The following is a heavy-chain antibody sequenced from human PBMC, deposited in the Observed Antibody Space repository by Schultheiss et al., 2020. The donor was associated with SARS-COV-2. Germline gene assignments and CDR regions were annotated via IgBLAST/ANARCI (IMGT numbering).Heavy chain of an antibody. CDR2: IYYSGST. V-gene: IGHV4-31*03. CDR3: ARGNYYDSTDYYYEGAPFDF. J-gene: IGHJ4*02. Sequence: SETLSLTCTVSGGSISSGGYYWSWIRQHPGKGLEWIGYIYYSGSTYYNPSLKSRVTISVDTSKNQFSLKLSSVTAADTAVYFCARGNYYDSTDYYYEGAPFDFWGQGTLVTVSS. D-gene: IGHD3-22*01. CDR1: GGSISSGGYY.